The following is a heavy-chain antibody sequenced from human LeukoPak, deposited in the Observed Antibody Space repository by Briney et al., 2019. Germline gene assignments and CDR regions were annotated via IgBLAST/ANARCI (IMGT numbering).Heavy chain of an antibody. D-gene: IGHD5-18*01. J-gene: IGHJ4*02. CDR1: GYTFTSYY. CDR3: ARGDVDRGMSIDD. CDR2: FNPSGGST. Sequence: ASVKVSCKAPGYTFTSYYMHWVRQAPGPGLEWMGIFNPSGGSTSYAQKFQGRVTMTRDMSTCTVYMGLRSLRSEVTAVYYCARGDVDRGMSIDDWGQGTLVTVYS. V-gene: IGHV1-46*01.